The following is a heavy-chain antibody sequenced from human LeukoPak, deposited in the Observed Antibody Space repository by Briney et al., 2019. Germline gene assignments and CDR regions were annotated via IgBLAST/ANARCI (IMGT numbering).Heavy chain of an antibody. J-gene: IGHJ4*02. Sequence: PGGSLRLSCAASGFTFSSYSMNWVRQAPGKGLEWVSSISSSSGYIYYADSVKGRFTISRDNAKNSLYLQMNSLRAEDTAVYYCARDSRRGLAAAGIDYWGQGTLVTVSS. V-gene: IGHV3-21*01. CDR2: ISSSSGYI. CDR3: ARDSRRGLAAAGIDY. D-gene: IGHD6-13*01. CDR1: GFTFSSYS.